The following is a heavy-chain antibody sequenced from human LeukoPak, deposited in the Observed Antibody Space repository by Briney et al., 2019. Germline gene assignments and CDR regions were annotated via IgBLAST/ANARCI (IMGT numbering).Heavy chain of an antibody. V-gene: IGHV1-2*04. J-gene: IGHJ3*01. CDR3: ARDGGYCSNTNCYLGV. CDR2: INPNSGGT. D-gene: IGHD2-2*01. CDR1: GYTFTGYY. Sequence: GASVKVSCKASGYTFTGYYMHWVRQAPGQGLEWMGWINPNSGGTNYAKKFQGWVTMTRDTSISTAYMELSRLRSDDTAVYYCARDGGYCSNTNCYLGVWGQGTMVTVSS.